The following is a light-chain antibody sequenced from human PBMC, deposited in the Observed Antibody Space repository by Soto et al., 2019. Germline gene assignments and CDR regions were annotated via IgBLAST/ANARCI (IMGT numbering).Light chain of an antibody. J-gene: IGKJ5*01. CDR3: QRSNSYPIT. V-gene: IGKV1-5*01. CDR1: QSISSW. CDR2: DAS. Sequence: DIQMTQSPSTLSASVGDRVTITCRASQSISSWLAWYQQRPGQAPKLLIYDASRLESGVPSRFSGTGSGTEFTLTISSLQPDDFATYYCQRSNSYPITFGQGTRLEFK.